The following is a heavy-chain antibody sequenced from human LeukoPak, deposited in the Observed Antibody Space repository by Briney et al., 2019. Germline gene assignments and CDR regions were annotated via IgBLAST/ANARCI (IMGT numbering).Heavy chain of an antibody. V-gene: IGHV3-48*03. J-gene: IGHJ4*02. CDR3: ARVVYSSGWVPY. CDR1: GXTFRSYE. Sequence: GGSLRLSCAASGXTFRSYEMNWVRQAPGKGLEWVSYIGSSGSTIHYADSVKGRFTISRDNAKNSLYLQMNSLRAEDTAVYYCARVVYSSGWVPYWGQGTLVTVSS. D-gene: IGHD6-19*01. CDR2: IGSSGSTI.